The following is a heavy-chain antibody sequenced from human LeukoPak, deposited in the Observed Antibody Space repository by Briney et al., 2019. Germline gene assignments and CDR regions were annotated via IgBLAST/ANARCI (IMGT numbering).Heavy chain of an antibody. CDR2: ISDYNGNT. Sequence: GASVKLSCKASGYTFTSYGITWVRQAPGQGLEWMGRISDYNGNTNYAQKVQGRVSMTTDTSTSTAYMELRSLRSDDAAVYYCARSTYGSGSYYLVYWGQGTLVTVSS. D-gene: IGHD3-10*01. V-gene: IGHV1-18*01. CDR1: GYTFTSYG. CDR3: ARSTYGSGSYYLVY. J-gene: IGHJ4*02.